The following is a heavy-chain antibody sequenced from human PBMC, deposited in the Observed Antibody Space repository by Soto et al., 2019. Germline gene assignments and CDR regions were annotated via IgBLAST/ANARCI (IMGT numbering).Heavy chain of an antibody. CDR2: ISWNSGSI. D-gene: IGHD3-10*01. Sequence: EVQLVESGGGLVQPGRSLRLSCAASGFTFDDYAMHWVRQAPGKGLEWVSGISWNSGSIGYVDSVKGRFTISRDNAKNSLYLQMNRLRAEDTALYYCAKDSSPWFGELLSAAFDIWGQGTMVTVSS. J-gene: IGHJ3*02. CDR1: GFTFDDYA. V-gene: IGHV3-9*01. CDR3: AKDSSPWFGELLSAAFDI.